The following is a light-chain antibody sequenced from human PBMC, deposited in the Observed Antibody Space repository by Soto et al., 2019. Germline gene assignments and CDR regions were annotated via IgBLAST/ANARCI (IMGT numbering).Light chain of an antibody. J-gene: IGLJ1*01. CDR1: SXDVGGYNY. V-gene: IGLV2-14*03. Sequence: QSVLTQPASVSGSPGQSITISCTGTSXDVGGYNYVSWYQQHPGKDPKLMIYEVSNRPSGVSNRFSGSKSDNTATLTISGLQAEDEADYYCSSYTSTTTRVLGTGTKVTVL. CDR3: SSYTSTTTRV. CDR2: EVS.